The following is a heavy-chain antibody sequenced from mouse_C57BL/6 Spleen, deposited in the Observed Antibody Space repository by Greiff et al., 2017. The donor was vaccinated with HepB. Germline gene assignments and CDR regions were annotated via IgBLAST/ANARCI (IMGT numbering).Heavy chain of an antibody. CDR3: AASYYSNYLGY. V-gene: IGHV2-3*01. D-gene: IGHD2-5*01. Sequence: QVQLKESGPGLVAPSQSLSITCTVSGFSLTSYGVSWVRQPPGKGLEWLGVIWGDGSTNYHSALISRLSISEDNSKSQVFLKLNSLQTADTATYYCAASYYSNYLGYWGQGTTLTVSS. J-gene: IGHJ2*01. CDR2: IWGDGST. CDR1: GFSLTSYG.